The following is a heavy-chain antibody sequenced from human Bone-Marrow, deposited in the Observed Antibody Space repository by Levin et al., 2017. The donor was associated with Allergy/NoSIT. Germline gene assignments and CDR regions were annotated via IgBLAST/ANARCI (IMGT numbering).Heavy chain of an antibody. CDR1: GFTVSSNY. CDR3: ASFMTTVVTPHYYYGMDV. V-gene: IGHV3-53*01. D-gene: IGHD4-23*01. Sequence: GESLKISCAASGFTVSSNYMSWVRQAPGKGLEWVSVIYSGGSTYYADSVKGRFTISRDNSKNTLYLQMNSLRAEDTAVYYCASFMTTVVTPHYYYGMDVWGQGTTVTVSS. J-gene: IGHJ6*02. CDR2: IYSGGST.